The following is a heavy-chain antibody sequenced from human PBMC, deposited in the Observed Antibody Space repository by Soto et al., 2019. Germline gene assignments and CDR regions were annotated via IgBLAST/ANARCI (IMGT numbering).Heavy chain of an antibody. CDR2: IYYSGST. CDR3: ARDHVSYYGSGLDAFDI. V-gene: IGHV4-59*01. Sequence: PSETLSLTCTVPGVSISSYYWSWIRQPPGKGLEWIGYIYYSGSTNYNPSLKSRVTISVDTSKNQFSLKLSSVTAADTAVYYCARDHVSYYGSGLDAFDIWGQGTMVT. CDR1: GVSISSYY. J-gene: IGHJ3*02. D-gene: IGHD3-10*01.